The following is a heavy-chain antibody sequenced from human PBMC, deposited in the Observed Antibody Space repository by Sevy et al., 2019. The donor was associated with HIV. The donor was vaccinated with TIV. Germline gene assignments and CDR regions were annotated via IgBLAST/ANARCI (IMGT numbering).Heavy chain of an antibody. CDR3: ARAGDRYCSSTSCYANSWFDP. CDR1: GYTFTSYG. J-gene: IGHJ5*02. CDR2: ISAYNGNT. Sequence: ASVKVSCKASGYTFTSYGISWVRQAPGQGPEWMGWISAYNGNTNYAQKLQGRVTMTTDTSTSTAYMELRSLGSDDTAVYYCARAGDRYCSSTSCYANSWFDPWGQGTLVTVSS. D-gene: IGHD2-2*01. V-gene: IGHV1-18*01.